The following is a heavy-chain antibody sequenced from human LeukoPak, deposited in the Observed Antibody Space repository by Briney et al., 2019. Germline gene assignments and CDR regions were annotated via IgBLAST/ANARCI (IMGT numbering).Heavy chain of an antibody. CDR3: AKSYYDSSGYDYFDY. CDR1: GFTFSSSA. Sequence: AGGSLRLXCAASGFTFSSSAMHWVRQAPGKGLEWVAVIWYDGSNKYYADSVKGRFTISRDNSKNTLYLQMNSLRAEDTAVYYCAKSYYDSSGYDYFDYWGQGTLVTVSS. CDR2: IWYDGSNK. D-gene: IGHD3-22*01. J-gene: IGHJ4*02. V-gene: IGHV3-33*06.